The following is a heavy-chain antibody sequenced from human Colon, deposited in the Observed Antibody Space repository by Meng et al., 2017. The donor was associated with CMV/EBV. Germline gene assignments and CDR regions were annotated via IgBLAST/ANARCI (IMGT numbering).Heavy chain of an antibody. D-gene: IGHD3-16*01. V-gene: IGHV4-59*01. CDR2: IYHTGSI. CDR3: ARGRITFFGGLMPALYYFDY. Sequence: SETLSLTCTVSGGSLISYYWSWIRQPPGKGLEWIGYIYHTGSINYNPSLRSPVTISVDTSNNQFSLKLRSVTTADTAVYYCARGRITFFGGLMPALYYFDYWGHGTLVTVSS. J-gene: IGHJ4*01. CDR1: GGSLISYY.